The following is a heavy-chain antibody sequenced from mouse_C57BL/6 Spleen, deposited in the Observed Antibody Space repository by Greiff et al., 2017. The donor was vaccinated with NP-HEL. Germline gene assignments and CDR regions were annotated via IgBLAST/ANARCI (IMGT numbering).Heavy chain of an antibody. D-gene: IGHD2-4*01. V-gene: IGHV1-62-2*01. Sequence: QVQLQQSGAELVKPGASVKLSCKASGYTFTEYPIHWVKQRSGQGLEWIGWFYPGSGSLKYNEKFQDKATLTADKSSSTVYMELSRLTSEDSAGYFCARHGVYYEYAGAWCAYWGHGTLVTVSA. CDR1: GYTFTEYP. CDR2: FYPGSGSL. J-gene: IGHJ3*01. CDR3: ARHGVYYEYAGAWCAY.